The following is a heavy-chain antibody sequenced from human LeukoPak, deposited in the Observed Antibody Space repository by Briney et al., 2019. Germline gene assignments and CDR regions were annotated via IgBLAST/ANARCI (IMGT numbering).Heavy chain of an antibody. D-gene: IGHD1-7*01. Sequence: GGSLRLSCAASGFTFSSYDMHWVRQPTGRGLEWVSAIGSDGEKYYVDSVKGRFTISRDNAKNSLYLQMNNLRAEDTAVYYCARVYNWNYVAIDVFDIWGQGTMVTVSS. CDR3: ARVYNWNYVAIDVFDI. J-gene: IGHJ3*02. V-gene: IGHV3-13*04. CDR1: GFTFSSYD. CDR2: IGSDGEK.